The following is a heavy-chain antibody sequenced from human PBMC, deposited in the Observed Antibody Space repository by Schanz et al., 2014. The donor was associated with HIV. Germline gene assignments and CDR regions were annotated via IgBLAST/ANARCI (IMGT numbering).Heavy chain of an antibody. V-gene: IGHV3-33*08. J-gene: IGHJ4*02. Sequence: VQVLESGGGLVQPGGSLRLSCAASGFTFSSYGMHWVRQAPGKGLEWVAVIWYDGSYKYYADSVKGRFTISRDNAKNSLYLQMNSLRAEDTAVYYCARPVDTAMVPKLAFDYWGQGTLVTVSS. CDR3: ARPVDTAMVPKLAFDY. D-gene: IGHD5-18*01. CDR2: IWYDGSYK. CDR1: GFTFSSYG.